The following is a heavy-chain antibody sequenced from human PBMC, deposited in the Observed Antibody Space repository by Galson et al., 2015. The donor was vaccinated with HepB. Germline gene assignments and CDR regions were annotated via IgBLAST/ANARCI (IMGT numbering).Heavy chain of an antibody. J-gene: IGHJ6*02. D-gene: IGHD3-10*01. V-gene: IGHV3-21*01. CDR1: GFIFSSYS. Sequence: SLRLSCAASGFIFSSYSMNWVRQAPGKGLEWVSSITSSSSYIYYADSLKGRFTISRDNAKNSLYLQMNSLRAEDTALYYCARVGPYGSGSYGMDVWGQGTTVTVSS. CDR3: ARVGPYGSGSYGMDV. CDR2: ITSSSSYI.